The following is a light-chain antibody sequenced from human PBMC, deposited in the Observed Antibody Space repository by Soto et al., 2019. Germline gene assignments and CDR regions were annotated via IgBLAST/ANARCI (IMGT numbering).Light chain of an antibody. CDR1: QGISSS. CDR2: AAS. J-gene: IGKJ4*01. Sequence: IQLTQSPASLSASVGDRLTITCRASQGISSSLAWYQQKSGQAPKLLIYAASSLQRGVPSRFSGSGSGTDFTLTISRLQPEDFATYYCQHLNAYPLTFGGGTKVEIK. V-gene: IGKV1-9*01. CDR3: QHLNAYPLT.